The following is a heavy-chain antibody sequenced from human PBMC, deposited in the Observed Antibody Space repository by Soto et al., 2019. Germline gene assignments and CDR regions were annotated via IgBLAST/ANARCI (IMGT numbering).Heavy chain of an antibody. D-gene: IGHD5-12*01. J-gene: IGHJ4*02. CDR2: MYYSGST. V-gene: IGHV4-59*01. CDR1: GGSISSYY. Sequence: QVQLQESGPGLVKPSETLSLTCSVSGGSISSYYWNWIRQPPGKGLEWIGYMYYSGSTNYNPSLKSRVTISLDTSKNQISLKVSSVTAADTGVYYCARGYTWLDYWGQGTLVTVSS. CDR3: ARGYTWLDY.